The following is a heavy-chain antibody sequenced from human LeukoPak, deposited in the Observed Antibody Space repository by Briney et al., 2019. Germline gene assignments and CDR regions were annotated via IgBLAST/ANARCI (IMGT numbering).Heavy chain of an antibody. J-gene: IGHJ4*02. V-gene: IGHV3-23*01. D-gene: IGHD3-10*01. CDR2: ISGSGGST. CDR1: GFTFSSYA. Sequence: GGSLRLSCAASGFTFSSYAMSWVRLAPGKGLEWVSAISGSGGSTYYADSVKGRFTISRDNSKNTLYLQMNSLRAEDTAVYYCAKDQLNLLWFGESYFDYWGQGTLVTVSS. CDR3: AKDQLNLLWFGESYFDY.